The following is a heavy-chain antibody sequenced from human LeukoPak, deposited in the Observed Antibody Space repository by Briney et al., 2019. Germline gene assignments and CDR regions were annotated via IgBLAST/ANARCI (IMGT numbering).Heavy chain of an antibody. CDR1: GFTFSSYA. CDR2: ISGSGDNT. CDR3: AKDFVVVPGNVNYFDS. J-gene: IGHJ4*02. Sequence: PGGSLRLSCAASGFTFSSYAMTWVRQAPGKGLEWVSAISGSGDNTYYADSVKGRFTVSRDNSKNTLYVQMKSLRAEDTAVYYCAKDFVVVPGNVNYFDSWGQGTLVTVSS. D-gene: IGHD2-21*02. V-gene: IGHV3-23*01.